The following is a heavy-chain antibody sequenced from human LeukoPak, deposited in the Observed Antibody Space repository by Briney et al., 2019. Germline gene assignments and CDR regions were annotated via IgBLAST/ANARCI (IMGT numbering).Heavy chain of an antibody. CDR2: ISSSSSTI. CDR1: GFAFSSYS. J-gene: IGHJ4*02. D-gene: IGHD3-9*01. Sequence: QPGGSLRLSCAASGFAFSSYSINWVRQAPGKGLEGVSYISSSSSTIYYADSVKGRFTISRDKAKNSLYLQMNSLRAEDTAVYYCASPSKYDILTGYYKGDDYWGQGTLVTVSS. V-gene: IGHV3-48*01. CDR3: ASPSKYDILTGYYKGDDY.